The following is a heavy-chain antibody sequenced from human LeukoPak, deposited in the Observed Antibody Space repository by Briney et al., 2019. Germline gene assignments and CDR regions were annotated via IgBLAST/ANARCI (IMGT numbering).Heavy chain of an antibody. CDR1: GDFNTHYY. Sequence: TSETLSLTCSVSGDFNTHYYWTWIRQRPGKGLELIGYIYHSGSTNYNPSLNSRVTISVDTSKNHFSLKLSSVTAADTAVYYCARGQWLPVYDFWGQGILVTVSS. CDR2: IYHSGST. V-gene: IGHV4-59*01. D-gene: IGHD3-22*01. J-gene: IGHJ4*02. CDR3: ARGQWLPVYDF.